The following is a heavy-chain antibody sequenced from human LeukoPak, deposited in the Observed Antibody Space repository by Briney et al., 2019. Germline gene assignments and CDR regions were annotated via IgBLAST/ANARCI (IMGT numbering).Heavy chain of an antibody. CDR2: IWYGGSNK. CDR1: GFTFSSYG. D-gene: IGHD3-3*01. Sequence: PGGSLRLSCAASGFTFSSYGMHWVRQAPGKGLEWVAVIWYGGSNKYYADSVKGRFTISRDNSKNTLYLQMNSLRAEDTAVYYCARGNTVLEWFDDIWGQGTMVTVSS. J-gene: IGHJ3*02. V-gene: IGHV3-33*08. CDR3: ARGNTVLEWFDDI.